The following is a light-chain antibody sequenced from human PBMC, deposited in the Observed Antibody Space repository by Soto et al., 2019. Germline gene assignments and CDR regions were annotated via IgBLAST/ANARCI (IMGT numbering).Light chain of an antibody. CDR2: STS. J-gene: IGLJ3*02. CDR3: VLYMGSGIWV. Sequence: QTVVTQEPSFSVSPGGTVTLTCGVSSGSVSTRYYPSGCQQTPGQAPRTLIYSTSTRSSGVPDRFSGSIVGNKAALTISGAQADDESDYYCVLYMGSGIWVFGGGTKLTVL. V-gene: IGLV8-61*01. CDR1: SGSVSTRYY.